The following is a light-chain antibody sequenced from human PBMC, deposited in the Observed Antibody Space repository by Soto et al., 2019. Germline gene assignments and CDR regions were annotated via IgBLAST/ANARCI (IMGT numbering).Light chain of an antibody. Sequence: NFMLTQPHSVSESPGKTVTISCTRSSGSIASNFVQWYQQRPGSAPTTVIYEDDQRPSGVPGRFSGSIDRSSNSASLPISGLKTEDQADYYCQSYNNIIGVFGGGTQLTVL. CDR2: EDD. J-gene: IGLJ2*01. CDR1: SGSIASNF. CDR3: QSYNNIIGV. V-gene: IGLV6-57*04.